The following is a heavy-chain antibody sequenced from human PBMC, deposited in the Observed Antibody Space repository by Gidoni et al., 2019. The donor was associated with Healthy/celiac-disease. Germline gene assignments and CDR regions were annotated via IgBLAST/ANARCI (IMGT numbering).Heavy chain of an antibody. CDR1: GSTFTSYY. CDR2: INPSGGST. CDR3: ARASGYSGYEFSDWFDP. Sequence: QVQLVQSGAEVKKPGASVKVSCKASGSTFTSYYMHWVRQAPGQGLEWMGIINPSGGSTSYAQKFQGRVTMTRDTSTSTVYMELSSLRSEDTAVYYCARASGYSGYEFSDWFDPWGQGNLVTVSS. V-gene: IGHV1-46*01. J-gene: IGHJ5*02. D-gene: IGHD5-12*01.